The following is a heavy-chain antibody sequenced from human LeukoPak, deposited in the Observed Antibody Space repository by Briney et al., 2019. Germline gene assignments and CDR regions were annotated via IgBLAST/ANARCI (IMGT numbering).Heavy chain of an antibody. CDR3: ARGFKGRFYVWGSYRPYYFDY. Sequence: SETLSLTCTVSGGSISSNSYYWGWIRQPPGKGLQWIGSIYYSGSTYYNPSLKSRVTISVYTSKNQFSLKLSSVTAADTAVYYCARGFKGRFYVWGSYRPYYFDYWGQGTLVTVSS. CDR1: GGSISSNSYY. J-gene: IGHJ4*02. V-gene: IGHV4-39*01. CDR2: IYYSGST. D-gene: IGHD3-16*02.